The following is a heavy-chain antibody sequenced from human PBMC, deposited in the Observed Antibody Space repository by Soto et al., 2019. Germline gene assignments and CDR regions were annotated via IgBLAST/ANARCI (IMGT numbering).Heavy chain of an antibody. D-gene: IGHD3-16*01. V-gene: IGHV3-66*01. Sequence: GGSLRLSCAASGFTVSSNYMSWVRQAPGKGLEWVSVIYSGGSTYYADSVKGRFTISRDNSKNTLYPQMNSLRAEDTAVYYCARSYDTDAFDIRAQRTMVTGSS. J-gene: IGHJ3*02. CDR3: ARSYDTDAFDI. CDR1: GFTVSSNY. CDR2: IYSGGST.